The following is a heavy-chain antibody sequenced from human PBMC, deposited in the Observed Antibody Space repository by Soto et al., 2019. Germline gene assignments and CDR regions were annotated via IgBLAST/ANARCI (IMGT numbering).Heavy chain of an antibody. D-gene: IGHD2-2*01. CDR2: MYITGST. V-gene: IGHV4-4*07. Sequence: SETLSLTCTVSGDSISNYFWSWIREPAGKGLEYIGRMYITGSTDYNPSLKRRVTMSFDTARNQFSLKMTTVTAADTAVYYCARVSGLVVVPAAAPTSPSFGLDVWGQGTSVTVSS. J-gene: IGHJ6*02. CDR3: ARVSGLVVVPAAAPTSPSFGLDV. CDR1: GDSISNYF.